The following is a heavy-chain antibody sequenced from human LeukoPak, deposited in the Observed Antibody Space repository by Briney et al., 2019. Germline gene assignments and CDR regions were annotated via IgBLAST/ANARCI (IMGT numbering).Heavy chain of an antibody. D-gene: IGHD3-22*01. Sequence: SETLSLTCTVSGGSISSYHWNWIRQPPGKGLEWIGYISHSGSTNYNPSLKSRVTISLDTSKSQFSLELSSLTAADTAVYYCASQLFYYDTSGYYLEAFDIWGQGTLVTVSS. J-gene: IGHJ3*02. CDR2: ISHSGST. CDR3: ASQLFYYDTSGYYLEAFDI. CDR1: GGSISSYH. V-gene: IGHV4-59*08.